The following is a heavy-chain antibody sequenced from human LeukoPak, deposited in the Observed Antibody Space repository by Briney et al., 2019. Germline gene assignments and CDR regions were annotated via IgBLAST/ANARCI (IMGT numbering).Heavy chain of an antibody. Sequence: GGSLRLSCAASGFTFSRDWMHWVRQAPGKGLVWVSRINGDGSSTSYADSVKGRFTISRDNAKNTLYLQMNSLRAEDTAVYYCARGCSSTSCYDYWGQGTLVTVSS. CDR2: INGDGSST. J-gene: IGHJ4*02. CDR1: GFTFSRDW. CDR3: ARGCSSTSCYDY. V-gene: IGHV3-74*01. D-gene: IGHD2-2*01.